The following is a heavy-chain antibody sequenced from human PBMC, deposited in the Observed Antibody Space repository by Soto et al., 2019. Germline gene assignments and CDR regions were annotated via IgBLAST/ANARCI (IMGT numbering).Heavy chain of an antibody. D-gene: IGHD6-19*01. J-gene: IGHJ6*02. Sequence: GESLKISCKGSGYSFTSYWISWVRQMPGKGLEWMGRIDPSDSYTNYSPSFQGPVTISAGKSISTAYLQWSSLKASDTAMYYCARQGGGSSGSDYYYGMDVWGQGTTVTVSS. CDR1: GYSFTSYW. CDR2: IDPSDSYT. V-gene: IGHV5-10-1*01. CDR3: ARQGGGSSGSDYYYGMDV.